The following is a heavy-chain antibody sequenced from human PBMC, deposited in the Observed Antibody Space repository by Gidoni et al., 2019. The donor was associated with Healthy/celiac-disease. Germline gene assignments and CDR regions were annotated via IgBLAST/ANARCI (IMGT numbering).Heavy chain of an antibody. CDR2: ISWDGGST. CDR3: VCSSEVGTGY. Sequence: EVQLVESGGVVVQSGGYLRLSCAASGFTFDDYTMHWVRPAPGKGLEWVSLISWDGGSTYYADSVKGRFTISRDNSKNSLYLQMNSLRTEDTALYYCVCSSEVGTGYWGQGTLVTVSS. CDR1: GFTFDDYT. D-gene: IGHD6-25*01. J-gene: IGHJ4*02. V-gene: IGHV3-43*01.